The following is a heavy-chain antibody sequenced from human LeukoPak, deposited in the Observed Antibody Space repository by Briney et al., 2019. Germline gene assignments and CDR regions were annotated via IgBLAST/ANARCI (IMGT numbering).Heavy chain of an antibody. CDR2: ISSSSTTI. CDR1: GFTFSRSH. CDR3: ARDYYDSSGIDH. Sequence: GGSLRLSCAASGFTFSRSHMNWVRQAPGKGLEWLSFISSSSTTIYYADSVKGRFTISRDDAKNSLYLQMNSLRDEDTAVYYCARDYYDSSGIDHWGQGTPVTVSS. D-gene: IGHD3-22*01. V-gene: IGHV3-48*02. J-gene: IGHJ4*02.